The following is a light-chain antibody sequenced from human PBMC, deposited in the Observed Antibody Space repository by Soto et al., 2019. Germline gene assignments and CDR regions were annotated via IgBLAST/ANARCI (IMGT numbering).Light chain of an antibody. CDR2: GAS. CDR1: QSVSSSY. CDR3: QQYGSSPLFT. V-gene: IGKV3-20*01. Sequence: EIVLTQSPGTLSLSPGERATLSCRASQSVSSSYLAWYQQNRGQAPRLLIYGASSRATGIPDRFSGSGSGTDFTLTISRLEPEDFAVYYCQQYGSSPLFTFGPGTKVDIK. J-gene: IGKJ3*01.